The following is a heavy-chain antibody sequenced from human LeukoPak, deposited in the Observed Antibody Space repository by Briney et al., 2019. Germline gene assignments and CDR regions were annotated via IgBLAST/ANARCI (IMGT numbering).Heavy chain of an antibody. CDR2: MSGSGDHT. CDR1: GFTFSSYG. CDR3: ANLVFGSSGYSYFEY. J-gene: IGHJ4*02. V-gene: IGHV3-23*01. Sequence: GGSLRLSCAASGFTFSSYGMSWVRQAPGKGLEWVSGMSGSGDHTYYTDSVKGRFTISRDNSKNTLYLQMNSLRADDTAVYYCANLVFGSSGYSYFEYWGQGTLVTVSS. D-gene: IGHD3-22*01.